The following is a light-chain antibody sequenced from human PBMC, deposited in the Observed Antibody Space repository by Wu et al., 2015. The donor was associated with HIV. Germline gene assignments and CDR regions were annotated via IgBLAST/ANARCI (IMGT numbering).Light chain of an antibody. CDR3: QQYGHSPRT. J-gene: IGKJ1*01. CDR1: RSVSSNY. V-gene: IGKV3-20*01. CDR2: AAS. Sequence: EVVLTQSPGTLSLSPGERATLSCRASRSVSSNYLAWYQQKPGQAPRLLIYAASSRAPGVPDRFSGSGSGADFTLSINRLGPEDFAVYYCQQYGHSPRTFGQGTKVEVK.